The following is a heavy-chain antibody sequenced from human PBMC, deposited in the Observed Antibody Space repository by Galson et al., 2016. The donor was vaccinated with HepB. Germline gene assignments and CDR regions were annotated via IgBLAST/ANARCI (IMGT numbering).Heavy chain of an antibody. CDR1: GFTFSNYC. Sequence: SLRLSCAASGFTFSNYCMTWVRQAPGKGLEWVANMYDGGTHKNYVDSVKGRFTISRDDAKNSFYLQMNSLRAEDTALYYCEAYGGRGSCHGVESWGQGTLGNGSS. D-gene: IGHD2-15*01. J-gene: IGHJ4*02. V-gene: IGHV3-7*01. CDR3: EAYGGRGSCHGVES. CDR2: MYDGGTHK.